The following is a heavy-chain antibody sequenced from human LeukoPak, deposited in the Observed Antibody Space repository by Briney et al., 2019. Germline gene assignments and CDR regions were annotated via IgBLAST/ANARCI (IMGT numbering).Heavy chain of an antibody. V-gene: IGHV1-24*01. CDR1: GYTLTELS. CDR3: ATESATVTTIDYYGMDV. J-gene: IGHJ6*02. CDR2: FDPEDGET. Sequence: ASVKVSCKVSGYTLTELSMHWVRQAPGKGLEWMGGFDPEDGETIYAQKFQGRVTMTEDISTDTAYMELSSLRSEDTAVYYCATESATVTTIDYYGMDVWGQGTTVTVSS. D-gene: IGHD4-17*01.